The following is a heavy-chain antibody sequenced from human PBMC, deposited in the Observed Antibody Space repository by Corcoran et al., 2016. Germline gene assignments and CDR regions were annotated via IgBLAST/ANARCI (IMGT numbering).Heavy chain of an antibody. CDR1: GFTFSSYG. Sequence: QVQLVESGGGVVQPGRSLRLSCAASGFTFSSYGMHWVRQAPGKGLEWVAVISYDGSNKYYADSVTGRFTISRDNSKNTLYLQMNSLRAEDRAVYYCAKDWCQYYDFWSGYYARWGQGTLVTVSS. CDR3: AKDWCQYYDFWSGYYAR. J-gene: IGHJ4*02. D-gene: IGHD3-3*01. CDR2: ISYDGSNK. V-gene: IGHV3-30*18.